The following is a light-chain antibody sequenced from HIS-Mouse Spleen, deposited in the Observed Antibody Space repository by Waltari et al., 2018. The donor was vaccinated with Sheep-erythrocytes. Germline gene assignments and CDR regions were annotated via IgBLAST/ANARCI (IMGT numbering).Light chain of an antibody. J-gene: IGLJ2*01. Sequence: QSALTQPRSVSGSPGQSVTLSCTGTSSDVGCYTYVSWYQQHPGKAPKLMIYDVSKRPSGVPDRFSGSKSGNTASLTISGLQAEDEADYYCCSYAGSYTFVVFGGGTKLTVL. CDR2: DVS. V-gene: IGLV2-11*01. CDR1: SSDVGCYTY. CDR3: CSYAGSYTFVV.